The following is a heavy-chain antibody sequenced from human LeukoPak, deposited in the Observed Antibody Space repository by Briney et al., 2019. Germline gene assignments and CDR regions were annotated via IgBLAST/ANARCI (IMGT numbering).Heavy chain of an antibody. Sequence: SVKVSCKASGGTFSSYAISWVRQAPGQGLEWMGGIIPIFGTANYAQKFQGRVTITADESTSTGYMELSSLRSEDTAVYYCARSGYCSGGSCRNWFDPWGQGTLVTVSS. CDR2: IIPIFGTA. CDR3: ARSGYCSGGSCRNWFDP. D-gene: IGHD2-15*01. CDR1: GGTFSSYA. V-gene: IGHV1-69*01. J-gene: IGHJ5*02.